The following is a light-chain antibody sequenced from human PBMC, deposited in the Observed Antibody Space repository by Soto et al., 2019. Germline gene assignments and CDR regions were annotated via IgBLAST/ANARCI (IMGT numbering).Light chain of an antibody. J-gene: IGKJ5*01. CDR2: AAS. CDR1: QSVSSN. V-gene: IGKV3D-15*01. Sequence: EIVLTQSPGGLSLSPGERATLSFRASQSVSSNLAWYQQKPGQAPRLLIYAASASATGIPARFSGSGSGTEFTLSISSLQSEDFAVYYCQQYNNWSPFTFGQGTRLEIK. CDR3: QQYNNWSPFT.